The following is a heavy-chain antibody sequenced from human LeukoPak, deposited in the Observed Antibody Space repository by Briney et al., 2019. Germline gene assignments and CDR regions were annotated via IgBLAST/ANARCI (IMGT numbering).Heavy chain of an antibody. CDR1: GFTFSSYW. J-gene: IGHJ6*02. D-gene: IGHD4-17*01. CDR3: ARVDDYAPLSAKYGMDV. Sequence: QPGGSLRLSCAASGFTFSSYWMSWVRQAPGKGLEWVANIKQDGSEKYYVDSVKGRFTISRDNAKNSLYLQMNGLRAEDTAVYYCARVDDYAPLSAKYGMDVWGQGTTVTVSS. CDR2: IKQDGSEK. V-gene: IGHV3-7*01.